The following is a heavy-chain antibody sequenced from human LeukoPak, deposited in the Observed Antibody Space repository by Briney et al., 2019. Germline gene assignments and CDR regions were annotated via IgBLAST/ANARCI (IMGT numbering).Heavy chain of an antibody. CDR2: ISSSGSTI. V-gene: IGHV3-11*01. D-gene: IGHD6-19*01. CDR1: GFTFSDYY. CDR3: AREFSEGGWYRKSAFDI. J-gene: IGHJ3*02. Sequence: GGSLRLSCAASGFTFSDYYMSWIRQAPGKGLEWVSYISSSGSTIYYADSVKGRFTISRDNAKNSLYLLMNSLRAEDTAVYYCAREFSEGGWYRKSAFDIWGQGTMVTVSS.